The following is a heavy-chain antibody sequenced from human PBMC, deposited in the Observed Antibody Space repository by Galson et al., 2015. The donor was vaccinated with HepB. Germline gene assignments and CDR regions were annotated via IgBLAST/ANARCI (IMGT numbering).Heavy chain of an antibody. CDR1: GIIFSSYA. CDR3: ARGPDYGDYAPYDY. D-gene: IGHD4-17*01. V-gene: IGHV3-30*04. Sequence: SLRLSCAASGIIFSSYALHWVRQAPGKGLEWVAIISYDGSNKYYADSVKGRFTISRDNSKNTIYVYLQMNSLRAEDTAMYYCARGPDYGDYAPYDYWGQGTLVTVSS. J-gene: IGHJ4*02. CDR2: ISYDGSNK.